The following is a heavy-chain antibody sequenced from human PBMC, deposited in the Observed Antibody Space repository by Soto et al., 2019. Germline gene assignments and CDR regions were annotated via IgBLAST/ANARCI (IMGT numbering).Heavy chain of an antibody. V-gene: IGHV1-2*02. D-gene: IGHD3-10*01. CDR2: INPNNGDT. Sequence: QVQLVQSGAEVKKPGASVRVSCAASGFTFTAYYLHWVRQAPGQGPEWMGWINPNNGDTNYAQKFQGRVTMTRDTSISTAYMDLSNLRSDDTALYYCARDGSGTLFCGMDVWGQGTTVTVSS. CDR1: GFTFTAYY. J-gene: IGHJ6*02. CDR3: ARDGSGTLFCGMDV.